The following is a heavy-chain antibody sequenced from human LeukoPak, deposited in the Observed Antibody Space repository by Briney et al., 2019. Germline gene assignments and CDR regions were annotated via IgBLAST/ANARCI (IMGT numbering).Heavy chain of an antibody. V-gene: IGHV1-69*05. Sequence: ASVKVSCKASGGTFSSYAISWVRQAPGQGLEWMGGIIPIFGTANYAQKLQGRVPMTTDASTSTAYMELRSLRSDDTAVYYCARDEQLVPNWFDPWGQGTLVTVSS. CDR2: IIPIFGTA. CDR1: GGTFSSYA. CDR3: ARDEQLVPNWFDP. D-gene: IGHD6-13*01. J-gene: IGHJ5*02.